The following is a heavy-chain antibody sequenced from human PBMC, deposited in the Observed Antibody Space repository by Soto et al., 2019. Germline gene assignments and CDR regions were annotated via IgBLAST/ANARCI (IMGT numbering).Heavy chain of an antibody. D-gene: IGHD2-15*01. CDR1: GGSFSGYY. CDR2: SNHSGST. V-gene: IGHV4-34*01. J-gene: IGHJ6*02. CDR3: ARDRYCSGGSASCYYGMDV. Sequence: PSETLSLTGAVYGGSFSGYYWSWSRQPPGKGLEWIVESNHSGSTNYNPFLKSRVTISVDTSKNQFSLKLSSVTAADTAVYYCARDRYCSGGSASCYYGMDVWGPGTTVTVSS.